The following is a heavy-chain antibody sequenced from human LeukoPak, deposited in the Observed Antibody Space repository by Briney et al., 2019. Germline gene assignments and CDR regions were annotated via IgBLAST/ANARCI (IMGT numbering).Heavy chain of an antibody. CDR2: MNPNSGNT. CDR1: GYTFTSYD. J-gene: IGHJ3*02. V-gene: IGHV1-8*01. Sequence: GASVKVSCKASGYTFTSYDINWVRQATGQGLEWMGWMNPNSGNTGYAQKFQGRVTMTRNTSISTAYMELSSLRSEDTAVYYCARVLHHYDILTGYYGWDAFDIWGQGTMVTVSS. CDR3: ARVLHHYDILTGYYGWDAFDI. D-gene: IGHD3-9*01.